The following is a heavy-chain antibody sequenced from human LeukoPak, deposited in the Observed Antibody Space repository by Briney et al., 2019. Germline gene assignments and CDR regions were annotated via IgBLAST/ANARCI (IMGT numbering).Heavy chain of an antibody. J-gene: IGHJ3*02. Sequence: SETLSLTCTVSGGSISSYYWSWIRQPPGKGLEWIGYIYYSGSTNYNPSLKSRVTISVDTSKNQFSLKLSSVTAADTAVYYCARGAYCSSTSCFDAFDIWGQGTMVTVSS. CDR2: IYYSGST. CDR1: GGSISSYY. D-gene: IGHD2-2*01. CDR3: ARGAYCSSTSCFDAFDI. V-gene: IGHV4-59*01.